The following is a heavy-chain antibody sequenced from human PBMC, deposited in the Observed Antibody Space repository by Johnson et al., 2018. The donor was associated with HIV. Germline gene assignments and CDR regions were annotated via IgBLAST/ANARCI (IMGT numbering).Heavy chain of an antibody. J-gene: IGHJ3*02. Sequence: QVQLVESGGGLVQPGGSLRLSCAASGFTFSSYAMHWVRQAPGKGLEWVAFIRYDGSNKYYADSVKGRFTISRDNSENTLYLQMGSLRADDTAVYFCARDWYDMSHSRNDGFDIWGQGTMVTVSS. CDR2: IRYDGSNK. D-gene: IGHD3-22*01. CDR1: GFTFSSYA. V-gene: IGHV3-30*02. CDR3: ARDWYDMSHSRNDGFDI.